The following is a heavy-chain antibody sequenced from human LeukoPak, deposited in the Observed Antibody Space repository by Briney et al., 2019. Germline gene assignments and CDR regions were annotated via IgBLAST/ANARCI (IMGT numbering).Heavy chain of an antibody. V-gene: IGHV3-23*01. CDR2: ISGSGGST. Sequence: PGGSLRLSCAASGFTFDIYAMSWVRQAPGKGLEWVSAISGSGGSTYYADSVKGRFTISRDNSKNTLYLQMNSLRAEDTAVYYCANQAPRYSSSWRDAFDIWGQGTMVTVSS. CDR3: ANQAPRYSSSWRDAFDI. J-gene: IGHJ3*02. CDR1: GFTFDIYA. D-gene: IGHD6-13*01.